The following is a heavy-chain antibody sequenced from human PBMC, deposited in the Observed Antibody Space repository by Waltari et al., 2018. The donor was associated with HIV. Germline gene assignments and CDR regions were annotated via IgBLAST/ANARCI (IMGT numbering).Heavy chain of an antibody. V-gene: IGHV3-74*01. D-gene: IGHD3-16*01. Sequence: EVQLVESGGGSVQPGGSLRLSCAASGFTFTSYWMHWVRQAPGKGLVWVSRINLDGSTTTYVDSVKGRFTISRDNAKSTLYLQMSSLRAEDTAMYYCARDFRSPKGDFDYWGQGTLVSVSS. CDR3: ARDFRSPKGDFDY. CDR2: INLDGSTT. CDR1: GFTFTSYW. J-gene: IGHJ4*02.